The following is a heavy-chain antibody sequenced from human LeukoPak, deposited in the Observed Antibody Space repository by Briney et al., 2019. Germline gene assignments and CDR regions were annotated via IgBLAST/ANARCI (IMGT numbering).Heavy chain of an antibody. D-gene: IGHD1-7*01. CDR1: GGTFSSYA. J-gene: IGHJ5*02. CDR2: IIPIFGTA. Sequence: SVKVSCKASGGTFSSYAISWVRQAPGQGLDWMGGIIPIFGTANYAQKFQGRVTITADESTSTAYMELSSLRSEDTAVYYCARDRTRNNWNYDWFDPWGQGTLVTVSS. V-gene: IGHV1-69*01. CDR3: ARDRTRNNWNYDWFDP.